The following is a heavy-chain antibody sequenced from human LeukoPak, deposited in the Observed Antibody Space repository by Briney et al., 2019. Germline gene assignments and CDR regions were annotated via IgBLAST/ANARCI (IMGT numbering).Heavy chain of an antibody. D-gene: IGHD3-22*01. CDR3: ARASYYYDSSGYPGYYFDY. V-gene: IGHV1-2*02. CDR1: GYTFTDYY. J-gene: IGHJ4*02. Sequence: ASVKVSCKASGYTFTDYYMHWVRQAPGQGVEWMGWINPNSGGTNYAQKFQGRVTMTRDTSISTAYMELSRLRSDDTAVYYCARASYYYDSSGYPGYYFDYWGQGTLVTVSS. CDR2: INPNSGGT.